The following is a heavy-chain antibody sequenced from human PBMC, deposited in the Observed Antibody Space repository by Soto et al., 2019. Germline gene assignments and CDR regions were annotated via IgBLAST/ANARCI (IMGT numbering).Heavy chain of an antibody. J-gene: IGHJ4*02. V-gene: IGHV4-59*01. Sequence: SETLSLTCTVSGGSISSNYWTWIRQTPGKGLEWIGYVYNSGSTNYNPSLKSRVTISEDTSKSQFSLRVNSMTAADTAVYYCARYRREAVAGYTLDNWGQGILVTVSS. D-gene: IGHD6-13*01. CDR1: GGSISSNY. CDR2: VYNSGST. CDR3: ARYRREAVAGYTLDN.